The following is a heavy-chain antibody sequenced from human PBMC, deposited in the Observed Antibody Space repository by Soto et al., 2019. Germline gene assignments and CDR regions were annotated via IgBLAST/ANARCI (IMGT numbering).Heavy chain of an antibody. CDR2: INPDGSTT. V-gene: IGHV3-74*01. Sequence: PGGSPRLSCSTPWFTFRHHWMPWVRQTPGEGLVWVSYINPDGSTTSYADSVKGRFTISRDNAKNTLYLQMNSLRAEDTAVYYCAKTDDFDCWGQGTLVTVSS. J-gene: IGHJ4*02. CDR3: AKTDDFDC. CDR1: WFTFRHHW.